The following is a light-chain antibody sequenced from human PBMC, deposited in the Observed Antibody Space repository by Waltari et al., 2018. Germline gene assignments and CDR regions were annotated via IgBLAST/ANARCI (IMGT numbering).Light chain of an antibody. V-gene: IGKV3-20*01. CDR2: GAS. Sequence: ELVLTHSPGTLSLSPREIATLSCRASESVSRSVAWYQQNQGQAPRLLIYGASNRATGIPDRFSGSGSGADFSLIISRLEPEDFAVYYCQHYVSLPVTFGQGTKVEIK. CDR1: ESVSRS. J-gene: IGKJ1*01. CDR3: QHYVSLPVT.